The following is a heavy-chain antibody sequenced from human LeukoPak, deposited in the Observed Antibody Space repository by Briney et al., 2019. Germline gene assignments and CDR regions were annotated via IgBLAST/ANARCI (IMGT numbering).Heavy chain of an antibody. CDR2: IYSGGDT. Sequence: GGSLRLSCAASGFTVRNYYMAWVRQAPGKGLEWVSVIYSGGDTYYADSVKGRFTISRDNSKNMIYLEMSSLKAEDTAVYYCAKERNLEIAVAGTIFDYWGQGTLVTVSS. CDR1: GFTVRNYY. V-gene: IGHV3-66*01. J-gene: IGHJ4*02. D-gene: IGHD6-19*01. CDR3: AKERNLEIAVAGTIFDY.